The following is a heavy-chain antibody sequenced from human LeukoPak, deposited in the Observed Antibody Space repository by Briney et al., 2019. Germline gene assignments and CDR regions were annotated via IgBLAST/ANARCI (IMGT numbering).Heavy chain of an antibody. J-gene: IGHJ4*02. CDR2: IKSKTDGGTT. CDR1: GFTFSNAW. Sequence: GGSLRLSCAASGFTFSNAWMSWVRQAPGKGLEWVGRIKSKTDGGTTDYAAPVKGRFTISRDDSKNTLYLQMNSLKTEDTAVYYCTTDPRGMITFGGVIVILPDYRGQGTLVTVSS. D-gene: IGHD3-16*02. CDR3: TTDPRGMITFGGVIVILPDY. V-gene: IGHV3-15*01.